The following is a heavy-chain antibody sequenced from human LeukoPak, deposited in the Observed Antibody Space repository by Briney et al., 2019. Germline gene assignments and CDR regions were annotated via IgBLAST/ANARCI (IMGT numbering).Heavy chain of an antibody. D-gene: IGHD6-6*01. J-gene: IGHJ4*02. CDR2: INPNSGGT. CDR3: AILGSSSGNY. V-gene: IGHV1-2*02. CDR1: GYTFTGYY. Sequence: ASVKVSCKASGYTFTGYYMHWVRQAPGQGLEWMGWINPNSGGTNYAQKFQGRVTMTRDTPLSTAYMELSRLRSDDTAVYYCAILGSSSGNYWGQGTLVTVSS.